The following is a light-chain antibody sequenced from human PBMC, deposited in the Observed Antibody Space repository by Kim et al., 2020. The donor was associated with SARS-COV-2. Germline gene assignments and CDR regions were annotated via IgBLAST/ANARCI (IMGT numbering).Light chain of an antibody. J-gene: IGKJ4*01. CDR3: QQAKNFPRT. CDR2: DAS. CDR1: HDIVTW. Sequence: SASVGDRVTITCRASHDIVTWLAWYQQRQGKAPKLLIHDASTLQTGVPSRFSGTGSGTDFNLTISSLQPEDYATYFCQQAKNFPRTFGGGTKLEI. V-gene: IGKV1-12*01.